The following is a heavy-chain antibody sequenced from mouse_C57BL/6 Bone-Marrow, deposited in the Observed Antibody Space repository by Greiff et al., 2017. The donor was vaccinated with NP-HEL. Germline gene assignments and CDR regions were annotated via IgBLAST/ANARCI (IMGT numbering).Heavy chain of an antibody. J-gene: IGHJ2*01. CDR2: INPYNGGT. V-gene: IGHV1-19*01. CDR1: GYTFTDYY. Sequence: EVQLQQSGPVLVKPGASVKMSCKASGYTFTDYYMNWVKQSHGKSLEWIGVINPYNGGTSYNQKFKGKATLTVDKSSSTAYMELNSLTSEDSAVYYCARINTTVVATRYFDYWGQGTTLTVSS. D-gene: IGHD1-1*01. CDR3: ARINTTVVATRYFDY.